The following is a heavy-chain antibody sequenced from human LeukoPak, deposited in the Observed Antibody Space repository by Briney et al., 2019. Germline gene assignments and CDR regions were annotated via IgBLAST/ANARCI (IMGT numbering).Heavy chain of an antibody. D-gene: IGHD3-10*01. CDR2: VYYSGTT. J-gene: IGHJ6*02. CDR3: ARLMRLTMIRGQNYYYTVWTS. CDR1: GGSISGYY. V-gene: IGHV4-59*08. Sequence: SETLSLTCTVSGGSISGYYWSWIRQPPGKGLEWIGYVYYSGTTNYNPSLKSRVTISADTSKNQFSLKLSSVTTTDTAVYYCARLMRLTMIRGQNYYYTVWTSGAKGPRSPSP.